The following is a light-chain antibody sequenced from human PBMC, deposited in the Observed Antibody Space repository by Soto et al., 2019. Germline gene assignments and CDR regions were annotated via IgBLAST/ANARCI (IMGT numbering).Light chain of an antibody. CDR3: AAWDDSLSVV. CDR1: SSNIGSNY. V-gene: IGLV1-47*02. Sequence: QSVLTQPPSASGTPGQRVTIFCSGSSSNIGSNYVYWYQQLPGTAPKLLIYSNNQRPSGVPDRFSGSKSGTSASLAISGLRSEDDADYYCAAWDDSLSVVFGGGTQLTVL. CDR2: SNN. J-gene: IGLJ2*01.